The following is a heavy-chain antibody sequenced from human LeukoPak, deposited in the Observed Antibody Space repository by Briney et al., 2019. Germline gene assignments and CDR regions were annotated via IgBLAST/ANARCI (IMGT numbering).Heavy chain of an antibody. V-gene: IGHV5-51*01. Sequence: GESLKISCSGSGYSFGNYWIAWVRQMPGKGLGWMGIVYPGDSSTKYSPSFQGQVTISVDRSINTAYLQWSSLTASDTAMYYCARLTDYYDSSGYYRNYNWFDPWGQGTLVTVSS. D-gene: IGHD3-22*01. J-gene: IGHJ5*02. CDR1: GYSFGNYW. CDR3: ARLTDYYDSSGYYRNYNWFDP. CDR2: VYPGDSST.